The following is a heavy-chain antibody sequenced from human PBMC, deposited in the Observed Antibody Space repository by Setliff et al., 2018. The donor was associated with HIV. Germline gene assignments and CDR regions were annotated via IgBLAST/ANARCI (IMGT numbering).Heavy chain of an antibody. Sequence: ASVKVSCKASGYTFTSYYIHWVRQAPGQGLEWMGIINPSGDNTNYALKFQGRVTMTRDTSATTVYMDLRSLTSQDTAVYYCARARDFQYMDVWGKGTAVTVSS. J-gene: IGHJ6*03. V-gene: IGHV1-46*01. CDR1: GYTFTSYY. CDR2: INPSGDNT. CDR3: ARARDFQYMDV.